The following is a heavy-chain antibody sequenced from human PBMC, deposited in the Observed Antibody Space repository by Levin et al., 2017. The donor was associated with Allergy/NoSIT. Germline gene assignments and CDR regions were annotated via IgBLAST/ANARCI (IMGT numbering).Heavy chain of an antibody. V-gene: IGHV4-61*01. CDR2: SYASGSV. CDR3: ARVRGPPGGGLDV. CDR1: GVSVISGTFY. Sequence: SQTLSLTCNVSGVSVISGTFYWSWVRQPPGKTLEWIGYSYASGSVNYNPSLNDRVTISVDTSKNQFSLTLTSVTAADTGVYFCARVRGPPGGGLDVWGQGTTVTVSS. J-gene: IGHJ6*02. D-gene: IGHD1-14*01.